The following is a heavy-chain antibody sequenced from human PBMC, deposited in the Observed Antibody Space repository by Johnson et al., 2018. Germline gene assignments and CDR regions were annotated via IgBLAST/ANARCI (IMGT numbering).Heavy chain of an antibody. D-gene: IGHD4-17*01. J-gene: IGHJ6*02. CDR1: GFTFSSYW. Sequence: EVQLVESGGGLVQPGGSLRLSCAASGFTFSSYWMSWVRQAPGKGLEWVANIKQDGSEKYYVDSVKGRFTISRDNAKNSLYLQMNSLRAADTAVYYCARVETTVTTYGMDVWGQGTAVTVSS. V-gene: IGHV3-7*01. CDR3: ARVETTVTTYGMDV. CDR2: IKQDGSEK.